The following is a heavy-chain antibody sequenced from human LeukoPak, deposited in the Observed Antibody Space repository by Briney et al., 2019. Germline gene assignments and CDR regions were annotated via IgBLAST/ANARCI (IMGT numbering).Heavy chain of an antibody. CDR3: AKEAYYYDSRGYHNYYYYGMDV. J-gene: IGHJ6*02. D-gene: IGHD3-22*01. Sequence: GGSLRLSCAASGFXFSSYGMHWVRQAPGKGLEWVASISHDGSNKYYADSVRGRFTISRDNSKNTLYLQMNSLRAEDTAVYSCAKEAYYYDSRGYHNYYYYGMDVWGQGTTVTVSS. V-gene: IGHV3-30*18. CDR1: GFXFSSYG. CDR2: ISHDGSNK.